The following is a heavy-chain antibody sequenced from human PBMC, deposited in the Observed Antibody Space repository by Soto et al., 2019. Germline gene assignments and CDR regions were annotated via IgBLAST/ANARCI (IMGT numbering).Heavy chain of an antibody. J-gene: IGHJ5*02. V-gene: IGHV1-18*01. CDR1: GYTFTTYG. CDR3: AGDPDSHYNDSHASSYP. CDR2: ISAYDGST. Sequence: GASVKVSCKASGYTFTTYGIIWVRQAPGQGLEWMGRISAYDGSTNYAQKFRGRVTMTTDKSTSTAYMELTALRSDDTAVYYCAGDPDSHYNDSHASSYPWGQGTLVTV. D-gene: IGHD4-4*01.